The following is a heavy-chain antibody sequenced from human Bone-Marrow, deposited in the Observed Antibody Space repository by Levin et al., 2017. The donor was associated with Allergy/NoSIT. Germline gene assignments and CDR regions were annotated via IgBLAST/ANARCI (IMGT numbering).Heavy chain of an antibody. CDR3: ASRHCDGGHGWYRDH. Sequence: GESLKISCAASGFTFSNYWMYWVRQAPGEGLVWVSHIGPDGTTTSYADSVQGRFTISRDNAKNTLYLHMNILRVEDTAVYYCASRHCDGGHGWYRDHWGQGTLVTVSS. D-gene: IGHD6-19*01. CDR1: GFTFSNYW. CDR2: IGPDGTTT. J-gene: IGHJ4*02. V-gene: IGHV3-74*01.